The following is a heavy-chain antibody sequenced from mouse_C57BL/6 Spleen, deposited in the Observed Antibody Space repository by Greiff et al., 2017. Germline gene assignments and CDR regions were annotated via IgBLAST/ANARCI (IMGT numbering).Heavy chain of an antibody. CDR2: ISSGGDYI. CDR3: TRAGLGRGGYFDY. Sequence: EVQLQQSGEGLVKPGGSLKLSCAASGFTFSSYAMSWVRQTPEKRLEWVAYISSGGDYIYYADNVKGRFTISRDNARNTLYLQMSSLKSEDTTMFYCTRAGLGRGGYFDYWSQGTTLTVSA. D-gene: IGHD4-1*01. CDR1: GFTFSSYA. J-gene: IGHJ2*01. V-gene: IGHV5-9-1*02.